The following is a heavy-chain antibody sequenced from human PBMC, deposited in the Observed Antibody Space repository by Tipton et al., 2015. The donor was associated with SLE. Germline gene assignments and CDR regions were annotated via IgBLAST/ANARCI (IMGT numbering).Heavy chain of an antibody. D-gene: IGHD6-13*01. V-gene: IGHV4-34*01. CDR1: GGSFSGYY. Sequence: TLSLTCAVFGGSFSGYYWSWIRQPPGKGLVWIGEINHSGSTNYNPSLKSQVTISVDTSKNQFSLKLSSVTAADTAVYYCARRGSTPAAAGHDAFDIWGQGTMVTVSS. CDR2: INHSGST. CDR3: ARRGSTPAAAGHDAFDI. J-gene: IGHJ3*02.